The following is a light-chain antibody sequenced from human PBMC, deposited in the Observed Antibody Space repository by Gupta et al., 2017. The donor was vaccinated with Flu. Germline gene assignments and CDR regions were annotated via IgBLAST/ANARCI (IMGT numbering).Light chain of an antibody. CDR3: QQFDDGPHIS. CDR2: ETS. CDR1: EDISNY. V-gene: IGKV1-33*01. J-gene: IGKJ3*01. Sequence: DIQMTQSPTSLSASVGDRVAITCQANEDISNYLNWYQQKPGKAPKLLIYETSTLETGVPSRFSGSGSGLEFTLTINNLQPEDTATYFGQQFDDGPHISFGPGTKVDV.